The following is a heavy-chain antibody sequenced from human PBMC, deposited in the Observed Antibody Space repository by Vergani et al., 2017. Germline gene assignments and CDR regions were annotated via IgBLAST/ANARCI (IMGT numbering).Heavy chain of an antibody. D-gene: IGHD3-10*01. Sequence: QITLKESGPTLVKPTQTLTLTCTFSGFSLSTSGVGVGWIRQPPGKALEWLALIYWDDDKRYSPSLKSRLTITKDTSKNQVVLTMTNMDPVDTATYYCAHRCLYGSGSNYFDYWGQGTLVTVSS. CDR3: AHRCLYGSGSNYFDY. V-gene: IGHV2-5*02. J-gene: IGHJ4*02. CDR1: GFSLSTSGVG. CDR2: IYWDDDK.